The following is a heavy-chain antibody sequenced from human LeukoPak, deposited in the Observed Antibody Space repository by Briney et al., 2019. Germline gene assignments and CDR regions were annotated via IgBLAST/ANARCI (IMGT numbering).Heavy chain of an antibody. Sequence: SETLSLTCAVYGGSFSGYYWSWIRQPPGKGLEWIGEINHSGSTNYNPSLKSRVTISVDTSKNQFSLKLSSVTAAATAVYSCARAVGSSWYGWFDPGGQGTLVTVSS. CDR1: GGSFSGYY. D-gene: IGHD6-13*01. CDR3: ARAVGSSWYGWFDP. V-gene: IGHV4-34*01. J-gene: IGHJ5*02. CDR2: INHSGST.